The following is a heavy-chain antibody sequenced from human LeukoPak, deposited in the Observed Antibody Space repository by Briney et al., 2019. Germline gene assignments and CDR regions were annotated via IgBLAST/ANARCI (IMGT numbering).Heavy chain of an antibody. V-gene: IGHV3-30*18. CDR1: GFTFSSYG. D-gene: IGHD3-10*01. CDR3: AKDQLVQFGDDLWYYGMDV. Sequence: PGRSLRLSCAASGFTFSSYGMHWVRQAPGKGLEWVAVISYDGSNKYYADSVKGRFVISRDNSKNTLYLQMNSLRAEDTAVYYCAKDQLVQFGDDLWYYGMDVWGQGTTVTVSS. CDR2: ISYDGSNK. J-gene: IGHJ6*02.